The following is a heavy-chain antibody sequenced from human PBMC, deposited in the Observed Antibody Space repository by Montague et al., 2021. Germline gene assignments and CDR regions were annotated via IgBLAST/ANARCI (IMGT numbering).Heavy chain of an antibody. CDR1: GFSFNDAW. Sequence: SLRLSCAASGFSFNDAWMSWVRQTPGKGLEWVGRIKSKTERGATDYAAPVKGRFAISRDESKDTLYLDMSSLKTEGTALYYCTTTSSRDGYKAAYFDCRGQGTLVTVSS. J-gene: IGHJ4*02. D-gene: IGHD5-24*01. CDR2: IKSKTERGAT. V-gene: IGHV3-15*01. CDR3: TTTSSRDGYKAAYFDC.